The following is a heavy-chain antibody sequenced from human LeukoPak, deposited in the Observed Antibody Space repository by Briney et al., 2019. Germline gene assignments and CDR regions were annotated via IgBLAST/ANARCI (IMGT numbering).Heavy chain of an antibody. Sequence: GGSLRLSCAASGFTFSSYAMHWVRQAPGKGLEWVAVIWYDGSNKYYADSVKGRFTISRDNSKNTLYLQMNSLRAEDTAVYYCARETHYYGSGSYDLGYWGQGTLVTVSS. CDR3: ARETHYYGSGSYDLGY. V-gene: IGHV3-33*08. D-gene: IGHD3-10*01. CDR2: IWYDGSNK. CDR1: GFTFSSYA. J-gene: IGHJ4*02.